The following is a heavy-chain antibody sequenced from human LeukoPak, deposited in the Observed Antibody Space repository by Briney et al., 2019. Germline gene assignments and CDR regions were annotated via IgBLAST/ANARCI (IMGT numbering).Heavy chain of an antibody. CDR3: TGGYSSSWYAFDI. Sequence: GGSLRLSCAASGFTFRSYAMHWVRQASGKGLEWVGRIRSKANSYATTYAASVKGRFTISRDDSKNTAYLQMNSLKTEDTAVYYCTGGYSSSWYAFDIWGQGTMVTVSS. V-gene: IGHV3-73*01. J-gene: IGHJ3*02. D-gene: IGHD6-13*01. CDR2: IRSKANSYAT. CDR1: GFTFRSYA.